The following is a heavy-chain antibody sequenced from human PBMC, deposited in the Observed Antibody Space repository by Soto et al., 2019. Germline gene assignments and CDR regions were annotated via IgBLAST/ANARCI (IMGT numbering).Heavy chain of an antibody. V-gene: IGHV4-31*03. CDR3: ARWVIH. CDR2: IYYRGST. Sequence: PPETLSLTCTISASSVSSGGYYWSCIRQHPGKGLEWIGYIYYRGSTYYHPSLKSRVTISVDTSKNQFALKLSSVAAADTAVYYCARWVIHWGQGTLVTVSS. CDR1: ASSVSSGGYY. D-gene: IGHD2-21*01. J-gene: IGHJ4*02.